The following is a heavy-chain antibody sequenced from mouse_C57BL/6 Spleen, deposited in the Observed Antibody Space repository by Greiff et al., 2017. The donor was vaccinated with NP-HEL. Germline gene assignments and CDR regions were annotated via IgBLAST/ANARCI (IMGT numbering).Heavy chain of an antibody. Sequence: EVQLQQSGPELVKPGASVKISCKASGYTFTDYYMNWVKQSPGKSLEWIGDINPNNGGTSYNQKFKGKATLTVDKSSSTAYMELRSLTSEDSAVYYCARSGPESYDGYLYAMDYWGQGTSVTVSS. CDR2: INPNNGGT. CDR1: GYTFTDYY. D-gene: IGHD2-3*01. CDR3: ARSGPESYDGYLYAMDY. J-gene: IGHJ4*01. V-gene: IGHV1-26*01.